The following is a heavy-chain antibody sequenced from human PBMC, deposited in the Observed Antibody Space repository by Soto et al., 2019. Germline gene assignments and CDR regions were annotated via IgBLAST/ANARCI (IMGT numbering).Heavy chain of an antibody. CDR1: GFTFSSYW. Sequence: GSLRLSCAASGFTFSSYWMSWVRQAPGRGLEWMANIKYDGSEKYYVDSVKGRLTISRDNAKNSLYLQMNSLRAEDTAVYYCASSPHKDSRPDYWGQGTLVTVSS. CDR3: ASSPHKDSRPDY. J-gene: IGHJ4*02. V-gene: IGHV3-7*03. D-gene: IGHD3-22*01. CDR2: IKYDGSEK.